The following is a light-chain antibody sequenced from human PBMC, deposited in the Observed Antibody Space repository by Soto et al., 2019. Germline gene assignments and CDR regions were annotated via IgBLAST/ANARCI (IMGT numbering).Light chain of an antibody. V-gene: IGKV1-5*03. CDR3: KQYNSYSFT. CDR2: RAS. J-gene: IGKJ3*01. Sequence: DIQMTQSPSTLSASVGDRVNITCRASQSINGWLAWYQQKPGKAPKLLISRASDLKSGVPSRFSGRGSGTEFTLTISRLQNDDFETYCYKQYNSYSFTFGRGTKMDVK. CDR1: QSINGW.